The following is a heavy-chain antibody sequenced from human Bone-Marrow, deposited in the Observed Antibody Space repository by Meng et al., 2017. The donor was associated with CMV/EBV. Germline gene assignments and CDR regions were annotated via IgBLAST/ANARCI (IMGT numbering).Heavy chain of an antibody. CDR3: ARDRCSSTSCLMGYYYGMDV. Sequence: GESLKISCAASGFTFSSYAMHWVRQAPGKGLEWVAVISYDGSNKYYADSVKGRFTISRDNSKNTLYLQMNSLRAEDTAVYYCARDRCSSTSCLMGYYYGMDVWGQGTTVTVSS. CDR1: GFTFSSYA. V-gene: IGHV3-30*04. J-gene: IGHJ6*02. D-gene: IGHD2-2*01. CDR2: ISYDGSNK.